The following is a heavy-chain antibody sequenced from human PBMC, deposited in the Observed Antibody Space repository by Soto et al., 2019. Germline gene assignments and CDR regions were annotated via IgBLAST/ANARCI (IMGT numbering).Heavy chain of an antibody. D-gene: IGHD3-10*01. J-gene: IGHJ4*02. CDR1: GGSISSGGYS. Sequence: SETLSLTCAVSGGSISSGGYSWSWIRQPPGKGLGWIGYIYHSGSTYYNPSLKSRVTISVDRSKNQFSLKLSSVTAADTAVYYCARVGDYYGSGSYQVDYWGQGTLVTVSS. CDR3: ARVGDYYGSGSYQVDY. CDR2: IYHSGST. V-gene: IGHV4-30-2*01.